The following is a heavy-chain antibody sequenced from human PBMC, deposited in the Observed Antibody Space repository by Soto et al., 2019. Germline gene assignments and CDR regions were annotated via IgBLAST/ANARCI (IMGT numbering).Heavy chain of an antibody. Sequence: QVQLVESGGVVVQPGRSLRLSCAASGFSFSKYGMHWVRQAPGKGLEWVAEMSDDGSKKYYGDSVKGRFTISRDNSKNTLYLLMDSLRPEDTAMYYCAKELRETGGYYFDCWGQGTLVTVSS. J-gene: IGHJ4*02. CDR3: AKELRETGGYYFDC. V-gene: IGHV3-30*18. CDR2: MSDDGSKK. CDR1: GFSFSKYG. D-gene: IGHD3-16*01.